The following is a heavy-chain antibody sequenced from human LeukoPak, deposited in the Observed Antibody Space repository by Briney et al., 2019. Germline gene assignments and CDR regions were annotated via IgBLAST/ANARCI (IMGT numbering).Heavy chain of an antibody. J-gene: IGHJ4*02. CDR2: ISAYNGNT. CDR1: GGTFSSYA. Sequence: GASVTVSCKVSGGTFSSYAISWVRQAPGQGLEWMGWISAYNGNTNYAQKLQGRVTITTDTSTSTAYMELRSLRSDDTAVYYCARVIGERYFDSSSELSYWGPGTLVTVSS. D-gene: IGHD3-9*01. CDR3: ARVIGERYFDSSSELSY. V-gene: IGHV1-18*01.